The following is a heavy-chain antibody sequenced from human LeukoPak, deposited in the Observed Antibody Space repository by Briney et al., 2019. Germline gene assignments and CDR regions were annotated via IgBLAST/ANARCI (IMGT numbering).Heavy chain of an antibody. D-gene: IGHD6-13*01. J-gene: IGHJ5*02. CDR1: GGSLDSNS. Sequence: PPETLSLTCTLSGGSLDSNSWTWIRQPPEKGLEWIGYIYYSGTTNYNTSPKSRVTMPLDMSKNQFSLKLSSVTAADAAVYYCARRSSSWRNWFDPWGQGTLVTVSS. CDR2: IYYSGTT. CDR3: ARRSSSWRNWFDP. V-gene: IGHV4-59*01.